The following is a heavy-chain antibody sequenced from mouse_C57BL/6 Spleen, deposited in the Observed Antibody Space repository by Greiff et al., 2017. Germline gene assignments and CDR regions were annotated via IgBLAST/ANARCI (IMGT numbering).Heavy chain of an antibody. Sequence: VQLQQPGAELVKPGASVKLSCKASGYTFTSYWMQWVKQRPGQGLEWIGEIDPSDSYTNYNQKFKGKATLTVDTSSSTAYMQLSSLTSEDSAVYYCARWNYGSSPAMDYWGQGTSVTVSS. CDR1: GYTFTSYW. V-gene: IGHV1-50*01. CDR2: IDPSDSYT. D-gene: IGHD1-1*01. CDR3: ARWNYGSSPAMDY. J-gene: IGHJ4*01.